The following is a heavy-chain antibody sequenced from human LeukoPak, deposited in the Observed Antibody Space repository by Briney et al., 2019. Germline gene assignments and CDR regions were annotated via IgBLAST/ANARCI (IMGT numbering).Heavy chain of an antibody. J-gene: IGHJ4*02. CDR3: ARDGGYCSGGSCYQGYYFDY. CDR1: GYTFTGYY. V-gene: IGHV1-2*04. D-gene: IGHD2-15*01. CDR2: INPNSGGT. Sequence: ASVKVSCKASGYTFTGYYMHWVRQAPGQGLEWMGWINPNSGGTNHAQKFQGWVTMTRDTSISTAYMELSRLRSDDTAVYYCARDGGYCSGGSCYQGYYFDYWGQGTLVTVSS.